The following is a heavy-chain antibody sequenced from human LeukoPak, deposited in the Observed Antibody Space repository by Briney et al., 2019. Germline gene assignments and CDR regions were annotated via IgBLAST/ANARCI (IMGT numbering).Heavy chain of an antibody. CDR1: GGSISSYY. J-gene: IGHJ4*02. CDR2: ISYSGST. CDR3: ARDRPTYYYGSGSAEFYLDY. D-gene: IGHD3-10*01. V-gene: IGHV4-59*12. Sequence: SETLSLTCIVSGGSISSYYWSWIRQPPGKGLEWVGYISYSGSTYYNPSLKSRVTISIDTSNNQFSLKMRSVTAADKAIYYCARDRPTYYYGSGSAEFYLDYWGQGTLVSVSS.